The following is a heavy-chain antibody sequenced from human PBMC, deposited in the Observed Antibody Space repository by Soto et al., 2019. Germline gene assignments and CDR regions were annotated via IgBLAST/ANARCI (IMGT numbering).Heavy chain of an antibody. Sequence: QVQLQESGPGLVKPSETLSLTCTVSGGSISSYYWSWIRQPPGKGLEWIGYLYYSGSTNYNPSLKSRVTISVATSKNQFSLKLSSVTAADTAVYYCARVWGGAFDIWGQGTMVTVSS. CDR1: GGSISSYY. V-gene: IGHV4-59*01. CDR2: LYYSGST. CDR3: ARVWGGAFDI. J-gene: IGHJ3*02. D-gene: IGHD3-10*01.